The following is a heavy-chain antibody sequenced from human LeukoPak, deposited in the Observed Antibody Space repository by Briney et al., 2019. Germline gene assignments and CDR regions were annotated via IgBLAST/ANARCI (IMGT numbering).Heavy chain of an antibody. V-gene: IGHV3-48*02. Sequence: GGSLRLSCAASGFTFSSYNMNWVRQAPGKGLEWVSFIGSRSSTIYYADSVKGRFTISRDNAKNSLYLQMNSLRDEDTAVYYCARNFDSWGQGTLVTVSS. CDR1: GFTFSSYN. CDR3: ARNFDS. J-gene: IGHJ4*02. CDR2: IGSRSSTI.